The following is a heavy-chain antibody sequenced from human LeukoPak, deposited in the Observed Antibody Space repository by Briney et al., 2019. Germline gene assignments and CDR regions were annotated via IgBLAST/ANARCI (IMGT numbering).Heavy chain of an antibody. CDR3: ARDPYDFWSGYYSAPYYYYGMDV. D-gene: IGHD3-3*01. CDR2: INPNSGGT. V-gene: IGHV1-2*02. Sequence: GASVKVSCKASGYTFTGYYMHWVRQAPGQGLEWMGWINPNSGGTNYAQKFQGRVTMTRDTSISTAYMELSRLRSDDTAVYYCARDPYDFWSGYYSAPYYYYGMDVWSQGTTVTVSS. CDR1: GYTFTGYY. J-gene: IGHJ6*02.